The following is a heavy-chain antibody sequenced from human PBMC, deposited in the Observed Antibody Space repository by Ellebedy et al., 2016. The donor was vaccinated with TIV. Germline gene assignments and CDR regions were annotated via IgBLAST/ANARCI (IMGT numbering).Heavy chain of an antibody. D-gene: IGHD3-10*01. CDR1: GFTFNTYS. Sequence: GESLKISXAASGFTFNTYSMNWVRHVPGKGLEWVSSISSSGSYIYYADSVKGRFTISRDNAQNSLYLQMNSLRAEDTAVYYCARGYGSGTTTHDAFDIWGQGTMVTVSS. J-gene: IGHJ3*02. CDR3: ARGYGSGTTTHDAFDI. CDR2: ISSSGSYI. V-gene: IGHV3-21*01.